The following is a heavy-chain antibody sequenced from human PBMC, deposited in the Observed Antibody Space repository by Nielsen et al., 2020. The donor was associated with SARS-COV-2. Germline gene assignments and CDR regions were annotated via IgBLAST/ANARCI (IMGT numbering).Heavy chain of an antibody. D-gene: IGHD3-22*01. V-gene: IGHV3-49*04. CDR3: TRDLSYYDSSGFDY. CDR1: GFTFSSYG. J-gene: IGHJ4*02. Sequence: GESLKISCAASGFTFSSYGMHWVRQAPGKGLEWVGFIRSKAYGGTTEYAASVKGRFTISRDDSKSIAYLQMNSLKTEDTAVYYCTRDLSYYDSSGFDYWGQGTLVTVSS. CDR2: IRSKAYGGTT.